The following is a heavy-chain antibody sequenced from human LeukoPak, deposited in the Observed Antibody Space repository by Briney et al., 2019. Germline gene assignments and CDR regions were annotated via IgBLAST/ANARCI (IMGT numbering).Heavy chain of an antibody. D-gene: IGHD5-12*01. CDR2: IIPIFGTA. Sequence: SVKVSCKASGGTFSSYAISWVRQAPGQGLEWMGRIIPIFGTANYAQKFQGRVTITTDESTSTAYKELSSLRSEDTAVYYCARELPDIVAPDAFDIWGQGTMVTVSS. CDR1: GGTFSSYA. J-gene: IGHJ3*02. V-gene: IGHV1-69*05. CDR3: ARELPDIVAPDAFDI.